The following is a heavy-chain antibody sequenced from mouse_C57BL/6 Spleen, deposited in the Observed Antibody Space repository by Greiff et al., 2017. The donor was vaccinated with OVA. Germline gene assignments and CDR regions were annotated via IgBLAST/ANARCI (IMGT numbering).Heavy chain of an antibody. Sequence: VQLQQPGAELVKPGASVELSCKASGYTFTSYWMHWVKQRPGQGLEWIGMIHPNSGSTNYNEKFKSKATLTVDKSSSTAYMQLSSLTSEDSAVYYCARPFGLRAEWYFDVWGTGTTVTVSS. J-gene: IGHJ1*03. CDR3: ARPFGLRAEWYFDV. V-gene: IGHV1-64*01. CDR1: GYTFTSYW. D-gene: IGHD2-4*01. CDR2: IHPNSGST.